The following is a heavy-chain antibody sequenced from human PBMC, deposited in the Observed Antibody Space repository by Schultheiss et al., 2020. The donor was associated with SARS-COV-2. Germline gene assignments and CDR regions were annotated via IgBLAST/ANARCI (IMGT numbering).Heavy chain of an antibody. J-gene: IGHJ4*02. V-gene: IGHV3-11*06. CDR2: ISSTSSHT. D-gene: IGHD1-26*01. CDR3: ARDGIVGATTGLDY. Sequence: GGSLRLSCAASGFIFSDFYMSWIRQAPGKGLEWVAYISSTSSHTYFADSVKGRFTISRDNAKTSLYLQMDSLRAEDTAVYYCARDGIVGATTGLDYWGQGTLVTVSS. CDR1: GFIFSDFY.